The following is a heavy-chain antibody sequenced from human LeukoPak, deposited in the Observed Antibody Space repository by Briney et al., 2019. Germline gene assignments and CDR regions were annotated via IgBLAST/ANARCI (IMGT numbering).Heavy chain of an antibody. D-gene: IGHD3-9*01. CDR2: ISYDGSNK. J-gene: IGHJ6*02. Sequence: GGSLRLSCAASGFTFSSYAMHWVRQAPGKGLEWVAVISYDGSNKYYADSVKGRFTISRDNAKNSLYLQMNSLRAEDTAVYYCARESYDILTGILDYYGMDVWGQGTTVTVSS. CDR1: GFTFSSYA. V-gene: IGHV3-30-3*01. CDR3: ARESYDILTGILDYYGMDV.